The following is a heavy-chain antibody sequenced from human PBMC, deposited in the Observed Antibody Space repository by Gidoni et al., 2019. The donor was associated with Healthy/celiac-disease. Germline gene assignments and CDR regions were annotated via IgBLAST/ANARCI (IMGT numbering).Heavy chain of an antibody. CDR3: ARDELRYCSSTSCRPSDY. CDR1: GFTFSSDS. Sequence: EVQLVESGGGLVQPGGSLRLPCAASGFTFSSDSMNWVRQAPGKGLEWVSYISSSSSTIYYADSVKGRFTISRDNAKNSLYLQMNSLRDEDTAVYYCARDELRYCSSTSCRPSDYWGQGTLVTVSS. CDR2: ISSSSSTI. V-gene: IGHV3-48*02. D-gene: IGHD2-2*01. J-gene: IGHJ4*02.